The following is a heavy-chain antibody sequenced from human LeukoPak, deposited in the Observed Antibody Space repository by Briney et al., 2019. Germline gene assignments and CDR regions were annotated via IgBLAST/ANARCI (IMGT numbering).Heavy chain of an antibody. CDR1: GPSFSSYN. Sequence: GGSLRLSCVASGPSFSSYNMYWVRQAPGKGPEWVAYITASDTTKYYADSVKGRFAISRDNVKKSLFLQMNSLRAEDTAAYYCVAASAFSSSWRSWGQGTLVTVSS. D-gene: IGHD6-13*01. CDR3: VAASAFSSSWRS. V-gene: IGHV3-48*01. J-gene: IGHJ5*02. CDR2: ITASDTTK.